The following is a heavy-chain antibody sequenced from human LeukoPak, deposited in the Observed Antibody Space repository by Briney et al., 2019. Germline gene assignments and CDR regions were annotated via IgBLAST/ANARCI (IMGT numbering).Heavy chain of an antibody. CDR3: SHSYIFDRPFAYYFAY. D-gene: IGHD3-3*01. CDR1: AGSISSSSSY. Sequence: PSETLSLTCSVSAGSISSSSSYWGWIRQPPGKGLEWIANVYYTGNSFYNPSLKSRITVSVDTSKNQFSLKLTSVTAADTAVYYCSHSYIFDRPFAYYFAYWGQGALVTVSS. V-gene: IGHV4-39*01. J-gene: IGHJ4*02. CDR2: VYYTGNS.